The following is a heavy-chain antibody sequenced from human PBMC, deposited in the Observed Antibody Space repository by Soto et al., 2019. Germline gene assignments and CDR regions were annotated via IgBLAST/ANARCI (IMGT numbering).Heavy chain of an antibody. D-gene: IGHD5-18*01. V-gene: IGHV3-33*01. CDR2: IWYDGSNK. CDR3: ARVSYGYSYYYGMDV. CDR1: GFTFSSYG. Sequence: PGGSLRLSCAASGFTFSSYGMHWVRQAPGKGLEWVAVIWYDGSNKYYADSVKGRFTISRDNSKNTLYLQMNSLRAEDTAVYYCARVSYGYSYYYGMDVWGQGTTVTVSS. J-gene: IGHJ6*02.